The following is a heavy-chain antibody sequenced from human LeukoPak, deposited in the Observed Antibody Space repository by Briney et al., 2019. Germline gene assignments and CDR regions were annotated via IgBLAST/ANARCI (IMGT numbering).Heavy chain of an antibody. V-gene: IGHV3-48*04. CDR3: ARVYSSSWYPYYYYYYTDV. D-gene: IGHD6-13*01. Sequence: GGSLRLSCAASGFTFSSYSVNWVRQAPGRGLEWVSYISGSSSILYYADSMKGRFTISRDNAKNSLYLQMNSLRAEDTAVYYCARVYSSSWYPYYYYYYTDVWGKGTTVTVSS. J-gene: IGHJ6*03. CDR2: ISGSSSIL. CDR1: GFTFSSYS.